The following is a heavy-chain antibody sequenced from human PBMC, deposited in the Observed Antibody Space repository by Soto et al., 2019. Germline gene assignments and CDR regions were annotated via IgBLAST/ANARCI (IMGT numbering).Heavy chain of an antibody. CDR1: GGSFSGYY. V-gene: IGHV4-34*01. CDR2: INHSGST. D-gene: IGHD3-10*01. CDR3: ATGRGVRGVIITTYYYYGLDV. Sequence: LSLTCAVYGGSFSGYYWSWIRQPPGKGLEWIGEINHSGSTNYNPSLKSRVTISVDTSKNQFSLKLSSVSAADTAVYYCATGRGVRGVIITTYYYYGLDVWGQGTTVTVSS. J-gene: IGHJ6*02.